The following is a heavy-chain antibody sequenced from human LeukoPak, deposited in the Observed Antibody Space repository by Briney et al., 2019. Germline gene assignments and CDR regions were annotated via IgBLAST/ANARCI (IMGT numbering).Heavy chain of an antibody. V-gene: IGHV4-34*01. CDR2: INHSGST. Sequence: SETLSLTCAVYGGSFSGYYWSWIRQPPGKGLEWIGEINHSGSTNYNPSLKSRVTISVDTSKNQFSLKLSSVTAADTAVYYCARGRHPEYCSSTSCYGSQYFQHWGQGTLVTVSS. D-gene: IGHD2-2*01. CDR1: GGSFSGYY. J-gene: IGHJ1*01. CDR3: ARGRHPEYCSSTSCYGSQYFQH.